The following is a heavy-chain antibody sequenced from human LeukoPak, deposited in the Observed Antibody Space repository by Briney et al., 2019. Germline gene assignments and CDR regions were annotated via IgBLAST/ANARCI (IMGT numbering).Heavy chain of an antibody. V-gene: IGHV3-15*01. CDR2: IKSKTDGGTT. CDR1: RFTFSNAW. CDR3: WYYYDSSGYYYFDY. J-gene: IGHJ4*02. Sequence: GGSLRLSCAASRFTFSNAWMSWVRQAPGKGLEWVGRIKSKTDGGTTDYAAPVKGRFTISRDDSKNTLYLQMNSLKTEDTAVYYCWYYYDSSGYYYFDYWGQGTLVTVSS. D-gene: IGHD3-22*01.